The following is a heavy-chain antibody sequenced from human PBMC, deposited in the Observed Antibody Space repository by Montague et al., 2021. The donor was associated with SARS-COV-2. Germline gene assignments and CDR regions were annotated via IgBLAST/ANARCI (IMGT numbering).Heavy chain of an antibody. D-gene: IGHD3-22*01. V-gene: IGHV4-39*07. J-gene: IGHJ4*02. CDR2: IYYSGST. Sequence: SETLSLTCTVSGGSISSSSYYWGWLRQPPGKGPEWIGSIYYSGSTYYNPSLKSRATISVDTSKNPFSLKLSSVTAADTAVYYCAREGGWLSRGSYYFDYWGQGTLVTVSS. CDR3: AREGGWLSRGSYYFDY. CDR1: GGSISSSSYY.